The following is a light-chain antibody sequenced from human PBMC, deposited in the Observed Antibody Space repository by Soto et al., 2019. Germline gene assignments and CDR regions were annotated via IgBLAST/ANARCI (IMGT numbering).Light chain of an antibody. CDR2: VVN. CDR1: SSDVGGYDS. Sequence: QSVLTQPRSVSGSPGQSVTISCTGSSSDVGGYDSVSWYQQHPGKVPKLMIYVVNKRPSGVPDRFSGSKSGSTASLTISGLQAEDEADYYCCSYAASFTVLFGGGTQLTVL. V-gene: IGLV2-11*01. CDR3: CSYAASFTVL. J-gene: IGLJ7*01.